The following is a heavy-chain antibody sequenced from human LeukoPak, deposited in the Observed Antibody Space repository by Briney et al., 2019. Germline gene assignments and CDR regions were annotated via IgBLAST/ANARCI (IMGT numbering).Heavy chain of an antibody. CDR3: ARLGARQMLEY. CDR1: EFTFSSYW. Sequence: GGSLRLSCAASEFTFSSYWMSWVSQAPGKGLEWVANIKQDGGQIYYLESVKGRFTVSRDNAKNSLYLQMNSPRAEDTAVYYCARLGARQMLEYWGQGTLVTVSS. CDR2: IKQDGGQI. D-gene: IGHD4-17*01. V-gene: IGHV3-7*01. J-gene: IGHJ4*02.